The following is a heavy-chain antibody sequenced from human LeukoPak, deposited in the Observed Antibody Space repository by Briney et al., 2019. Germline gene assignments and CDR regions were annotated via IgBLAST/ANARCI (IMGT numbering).Heavy chain of an antibody. D-gene: IGHD3-10*01. Sequence: ASVRVSCKASGFTFTNYGITWVRQAPGQGLELMGWISAYNGDRKYAQKVQARLTMTTDASTSTAYMELSSLRSEDTAVYYCARGKGTMVRGVITGVLGYWGQGTLVTVSS. CDR1: GFTFTNYG. V-gene: IGHV1-18*04. CDR2: ISAYNGDR. CDR3: ARGKGTMVRGVITGVLGY. J-gene: IGHJ4*02.